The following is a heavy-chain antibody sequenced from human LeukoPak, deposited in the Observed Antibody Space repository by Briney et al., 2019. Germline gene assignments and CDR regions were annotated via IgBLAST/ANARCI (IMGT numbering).Heavy chain of an antibody. Sequence: PSETLSLTCTVSGGSINSSSYYWSWVRQPAGKGLEWIGRIYTSGSTNFNPSLKSRVTISVDTSKNQFSLKLSSVTAADTAVYYCAREYYILTGYTSRYYYYSYMDVWGKGTTVTISS. V-gene: IGHV4-61*02. CDR2: IYTSGST. J-gene: IGHJ6*03. CDR3: AREYYILTGYTSRYYYYSYMDV. D-gene: IGHD3-9*01. CDR1: GGSINSSSYY.